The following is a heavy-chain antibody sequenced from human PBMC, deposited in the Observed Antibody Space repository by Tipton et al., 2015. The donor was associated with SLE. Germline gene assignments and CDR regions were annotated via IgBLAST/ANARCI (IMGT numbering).Heavy chain of an antibody. CDR2: IYHTGNT. CDR3: ARGGIVGAAGFDY. V-gene: IGHV4-38-2*01. CDR1: GYSISSGYY. D-gene: IGHD1-26*01. Sequence: TLSLTCAVSGYSISSGYYWGWIRQPPGKGLEWIGTIYHTGNTYYNPSLKSRVTISVDTSNNQFSLKLSSVTAADTAVYYCARGGIVGAAGFDYWGQGTLVTVSS. J-gene: IGHJ4*02.